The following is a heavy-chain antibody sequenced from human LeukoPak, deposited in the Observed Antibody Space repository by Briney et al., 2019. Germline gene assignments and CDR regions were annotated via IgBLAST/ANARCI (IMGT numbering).Heavy chain of an antibody. CDR3: ARKLRLGGNWFDP. D-gene: IGHD1-26*01. CDR1: GGTFTSYA. Sequence: SVKVSCKTSGGTFTSYAITWVRQAPGQGLEWMGKIIPISGTTNYAQKFQGRVTFTADESTSTAYMELSSLRSEDTALYYCARKLRLGGNWFDPWGQGTLVTASS. V-gene: IGHV1-69*15. J-gene: IGHJ5*02. CDR2: IIPISGTT.